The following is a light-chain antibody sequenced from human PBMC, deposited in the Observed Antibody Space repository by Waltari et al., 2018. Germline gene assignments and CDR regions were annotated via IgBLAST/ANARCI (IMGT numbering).Light chain of an antibody. CDR3: QQFGRSPPGYI. V-gene: IGKV3-20*01. CDR2: DTS. J-gene: IGKJ2*01. Sequence: EIVLTQSPGTLSLSPGERATFPCRASQSVSSTYLAWYQQKPGQAPTLLIYDTSSRATGIPDRFSGSGSGTDFTLTISRLEPEDFAVYYCQQFGRSPPGYIFGQGTELEIK. CDR1: QSVSSTY.